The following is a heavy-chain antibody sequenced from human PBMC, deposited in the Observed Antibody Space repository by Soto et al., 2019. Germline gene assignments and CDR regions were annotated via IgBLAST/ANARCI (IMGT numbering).Heavy chain of an antibody. CDR2: IYHSGST. V-gene: IGHV4-4*02. D-gene: IGHD5-12*01. CDR3: ASGGGPDIAYGVDV. CDR1: GGSISSINW. J-gene: IGHJ6*02. Sequence: SETLSLTCDVSGGSISSINWWSWVRQPPGKGLKWIGEIYHSGSTTYNPSIKSRVTISVDKSKNQFSLKLKSVTAADTAIYYCASGGGPDIAYGVDVWGQGTTVTVS.